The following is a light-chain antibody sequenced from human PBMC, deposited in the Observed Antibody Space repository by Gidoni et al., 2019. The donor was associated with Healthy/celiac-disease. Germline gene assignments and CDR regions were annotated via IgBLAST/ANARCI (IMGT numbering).Light chain of an antibody. J-gene: IGKJ2*01. CDR3: QQSYSTPPRYT. CDR1: QSISSY. CDR2: AAS. V-gene: IGKV1-39*01. Sequence: IQMTQSPSSRSASVGDRVTITCRASQSISSYLNWYQQKPGKAPKLLIYAASSLQRGVPSRFSGSGSGTDFTLTISSLQPEDFATYYCQQSYSTPPRYTFGQGTKLEIK.